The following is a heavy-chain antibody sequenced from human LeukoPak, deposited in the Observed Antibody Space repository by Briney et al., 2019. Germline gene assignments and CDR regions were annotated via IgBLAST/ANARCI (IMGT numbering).Heavy chain of an antibody. CDR3: ARSRRELHNNPLRGMDV. CDR2: INPNSGGT. Sequence: ASVKVSCKASGYTFTCYYMHWVRQAPGQGHEWMGWINPNSGGTNYARKFQGSVPMTRDTSISTAYIQLNRLRSDDTAVYYCARSRRELHNNPLRGMDVWGQGTTVTVSS. D-gene: IGHD1-7*01. J-gene: IGHJ6*02. CDR1: GYTFTCYY. V-gene: IGHV1-2*02.